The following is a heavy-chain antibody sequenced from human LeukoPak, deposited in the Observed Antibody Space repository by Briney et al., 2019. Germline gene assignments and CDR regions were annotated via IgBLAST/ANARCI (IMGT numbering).Heavy chain of an antibody. D-gene: IGHD3-9*01. CDR2: ISGSDST. J-gene: IGHJ4*02. Sequence: PGGSLRLSCAASGFTFSSYAMSWVRHAPGKGLESVSAISGSDSTYYADSVKGRFTISRDNSKNTLYLQMNSLRAEDTAIYYCAKGVRFLDWWILDYWGQGSLVTVSS. V-gene: IGHV3-23*01. CDR1: GFTFSSYA. CDR3: AKGVRFLDWWILDY.